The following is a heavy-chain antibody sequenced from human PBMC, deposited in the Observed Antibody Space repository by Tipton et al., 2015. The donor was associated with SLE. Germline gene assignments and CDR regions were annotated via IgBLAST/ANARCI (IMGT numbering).Heavy chain of an antibody. CDR1: GFTFSSYS. CDR3: ARGLYFGSGSYSEAYF. J-gene: IGHJ4*02. V-gene: IGHV3-21*01. Sequence: SLRLSCAASGFTFSSYSMNWVRQAPGKGLEWVSSISSSSSYIYYADSVKGRFTISRDNAKNSLYLQMNSLRAEDTAVYYCARGLYFGSGSYSEAYFWGQGTLVTVSS. CDR2: ISSSSSYI. D-gene: IGHD3-10*01.